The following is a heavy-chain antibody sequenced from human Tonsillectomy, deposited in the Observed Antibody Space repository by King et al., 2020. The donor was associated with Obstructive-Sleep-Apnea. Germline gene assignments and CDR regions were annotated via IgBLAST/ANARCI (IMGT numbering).Heavy chain of an antibody. CDR1: GFTFSSYG. J-gene: IGHJ4*02. D-gene: IGHD3-22*01. CDR3: AKDEGEGYYDSSGAFDY. Sequence: VQLVESGGGVVQPGRSLRLSCAASGFTFSSYGMHWVRQAPGKGLEWVAVISSDASNEYYADSVKGRSTISRDNSKNTLSLQMNSLRAEDTAIYYCAKDEGEGYYDSSGAFDYWGQGTLVTVSS. V-gene: IGHV3-30*18. CDR2: ISSDASNE.